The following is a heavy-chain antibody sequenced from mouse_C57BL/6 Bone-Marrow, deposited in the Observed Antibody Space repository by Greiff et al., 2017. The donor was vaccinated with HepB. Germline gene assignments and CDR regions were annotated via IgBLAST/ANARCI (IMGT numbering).Heavy chain of an antibody. V-gene: IGHV5-17*01. CDR3: ASAVYYDYDGYFDV. CDR1: GFTFSDYG. D-gene: IGHD2-4*01. J-gene: IGHJ1*03. Sequence: EVQLVESGGGLVKPGGSLKLSCAASGFTFSDYGMHWVRQAPEKGLEWVAYISSGSSTIYYADTVKGRFTISRDNAKNTLFLQMTSLSSEDTAMYDCASAVYYDYDGYFDVWGTGTTVTVSS. CDR2: ISSGSSTI.